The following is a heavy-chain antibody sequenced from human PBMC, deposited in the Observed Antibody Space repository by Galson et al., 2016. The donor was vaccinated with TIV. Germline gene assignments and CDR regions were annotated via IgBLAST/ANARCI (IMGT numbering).Heavy chain of an antibody. J-gene: IGHJ4*02. CDR1: GYIFTDFY. D-gene: IGHD5-24*01. Sequence: SVKVSCKASGYIFTDFYLHWVQQGPGQGPEWMGWINPNTFGTNYARKFQDRVTMTRDTSVSAAYLELNSLKSDDTAIYYCARGRGGAYPYYFDYWGQGTLVTVSS. CDR2: INPNTFGT. V-gene: IGHV1-2*02. CDR3: ARGRGGAYPYYFDY.